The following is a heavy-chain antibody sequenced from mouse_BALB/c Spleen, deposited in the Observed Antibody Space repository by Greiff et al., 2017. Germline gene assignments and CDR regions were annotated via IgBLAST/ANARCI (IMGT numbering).Heavy chain of an antibody. CDR1: GFTFSSYA. CDR3: ARGDYDYDGGWFAY. V-gene: IGHV5-9-3*01. J-gene: IGHJ3*01. CDR2: ISSGGSYT. Sequence: VQVVESGGGLVKPGGSLKLSCAASGFTFSSYAMSWVRQTPGKRLEWVATISSGGSYTYYPDSVKGRFTISRDNAKNTLYLQMSSLRSEDTAMYYCARGDYDYDGGWFAYWGQGTLVTVSA. D-gene: IGHD2-4*01.